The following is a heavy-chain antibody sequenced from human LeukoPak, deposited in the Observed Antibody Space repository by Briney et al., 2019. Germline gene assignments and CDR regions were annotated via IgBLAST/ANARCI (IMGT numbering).Heavy chain of an antibody. CDR1: GYSISSGYY. CDR3: ARAPRGDSSGYYF. D-gene: IGHD3-22*01. CDR2: IYHSGST. Sequence: SETLSLTCAVSGYSISSGYYWGWIRDPPGKGLEWTGSIYHSGSTYYNPSLKSRVTISVDTSKNQFSLKLSSVTAADTAVYYCARAPRGDSSGYYFWGQGTLVTVSS. J-gene: IGHJ4*02. V-gene: IGHV4-38-2*01.